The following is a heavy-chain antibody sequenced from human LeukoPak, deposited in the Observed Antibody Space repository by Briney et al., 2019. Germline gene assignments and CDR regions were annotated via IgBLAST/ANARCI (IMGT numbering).Heavy chain of an antibody. CDR1: GYRFTNYW. Sequence: GESLKISCQGSGYRFTNYWLGWVRQMPGIDLEWMGIIYPGDSHTRYSPSFEGQVTISADKSISTAYLQWSSLKASDSAIYFCARQTAGFDYWGQGTLVTVSS. V-gene: IGHV5-51*01. CDR3: ARQTAGFDY. CDR2: IYPGDSHT. J-gene: IGHJ4*02. D-gene: IGHD2-21*02.